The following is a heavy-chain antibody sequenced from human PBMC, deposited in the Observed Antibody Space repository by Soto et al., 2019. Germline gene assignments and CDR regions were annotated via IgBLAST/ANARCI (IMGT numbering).Heavy chain of an antibody. CDR1: GFTFSSYW. CDR3: ARDQGYSSSWYYFDY. D-gene: IGHD6-13*01. Sequence: EVQLVESGGGLVQPGGSLRLSCAASGFTFSSYWMSWVRQAPGKGLEWVANIKQDGSEKYYVDSVKGRFTISRDNAKNSLYLQMNRLRAEDTAVYYCARDQGYSSSWYYFDYWGQGTLVTVSS. V-gene: IGHV3-7*01. CDR2: IKQDGSEK. J-gene: IGHJ4*02.